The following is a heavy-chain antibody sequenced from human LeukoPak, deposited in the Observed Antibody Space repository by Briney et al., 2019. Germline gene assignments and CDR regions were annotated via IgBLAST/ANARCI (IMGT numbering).Heavy chain of an antibody. CDR1: GVSISSSADY. V-gene: IGHV4-39*01. CDR2: IYYSGRT. D-gene: IGHD3-22*01. J-gene: IGHJ3*02. CDR3: ARHRHPDYYDSSGYGAFDI. Sequence: PSETLSLTCTVSGVSISSSADYWGWIRQPPGKGLEWIGNIYYSGRTYYNPSLKSRVTISVDTSKNQFSLKLSSVTAADTAVYYCARHRHPDYYDSSGYGAFDIWGQGTMVTVSS.